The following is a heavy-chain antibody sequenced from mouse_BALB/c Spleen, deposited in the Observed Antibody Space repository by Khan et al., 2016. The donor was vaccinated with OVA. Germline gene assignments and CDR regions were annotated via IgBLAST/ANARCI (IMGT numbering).Heavy chain of an antibody. J-gene: IGHJ1*01. D-gene: IGHD2-1*01. Sequence: QVQLKESGPGLVAPSQSLSITCTVSGFSLTSYGVHWVRQPPGKGLEWLGVIWTGGSTNYNSALMSRLSIRKDNSKSQVFLKMNSLQTEDTAMYYCARYYGNYGWYFDVWGAGTTVTVSS. CDR3: ARYYGNYGWYFDV. CDR2: IWTGGST. V-gene: IGHV2-9*02. CDR1: GFSLTSYG.